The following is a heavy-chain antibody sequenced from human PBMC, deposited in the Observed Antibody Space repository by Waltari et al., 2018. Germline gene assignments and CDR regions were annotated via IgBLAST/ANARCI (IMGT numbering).Heavy chain of an antibody. CDR2: INHSGST. J-gene: IGHJ4*02. D-gene: IGHD2-2*01. CDR3: ATRPRGYCSSTSCSTARFDY. CDR1: GGSFSGYY. V-gene: IGHV4-34*01. Sequence: QVQLQQWGAGLLKPSETLSLTCAVYGGSFSGYYWRWLRQPPGKGLEWIGEINHSGSTSYSPSLKTRVTISVDTSKNQFSLKLSSVTAADTAVYYWATRPRGYCSSTSCSTARFDYWGQGTLVTVSS.